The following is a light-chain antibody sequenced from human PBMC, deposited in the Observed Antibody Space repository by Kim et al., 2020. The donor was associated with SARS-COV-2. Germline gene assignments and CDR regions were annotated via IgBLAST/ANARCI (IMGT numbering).Light chain of an antibody. J-gene: IGKJ2*01. CDR3: QQFPGYT. Sequence: TRSGAKGERATRSGRASQSVSSNLAWYQQKPGQAPRLLIYGASTRATGIPARFSGSGSGTEFTLTISSLQSEDFAVYYCQQFPGYTFGQGTKLEI. CDR2: GAS. V-gene: IGKV3-15*01. CDR1: QSVSSN.